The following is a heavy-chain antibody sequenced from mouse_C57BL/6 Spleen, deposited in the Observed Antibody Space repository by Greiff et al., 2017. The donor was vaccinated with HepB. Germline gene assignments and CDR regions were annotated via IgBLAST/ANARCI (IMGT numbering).Heavy chain of an antibody. CDR3: ARTGNGSSYRDYFDY. Sequence: VQLQQPGAELVMPGASVKLSCKASGYTFTSYWMHWVKQRPGQGLEWIGEIDPSDSYTNYNQKFKGKSTLTVDKSSSTAYMQLSSLTSEDAAVYYCARTGNGSSYRDYFDYWGQGTTLTVSS. CDR1: GYTFTSYW. V-gene: IGHV1-69*01. CDR2: IDPSDSYT. D-gene: IGHD1-1*01. J-gene: IGHJ2*01.